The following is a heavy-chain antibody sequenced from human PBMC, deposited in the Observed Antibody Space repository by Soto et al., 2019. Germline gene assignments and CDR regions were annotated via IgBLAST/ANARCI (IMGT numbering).Heavy chain of an antibody. J-gene: IGHJ4*02. Sequence: ASVKVSCKASGGTFSSYTISWVRQAPGQGLEWMGRIIPILGIANYADSVKGRFTISRDNSKNTLYLQMNSLRAEDTAVYYCARHGYNYGGGYFDYWGQGTLVTGLL. CDR2: IIPILGIA. D-gene: IGHD5-18*01. CDR3: ARHGYNYGGGYFDY. V-gene: IGHV1-69*02. CDR1: GGTFSSYT.